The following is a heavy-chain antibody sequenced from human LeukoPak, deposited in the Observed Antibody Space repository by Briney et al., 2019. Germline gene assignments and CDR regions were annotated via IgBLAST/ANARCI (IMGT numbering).Heavy chain of an antibody. CDR1: GYTLTELS. D-gene: IGHD2-15*01. V-gene: IGHV1-24*01. CDR3: ATGYCSGGSCPLLFDY. J-gene: IGHJ4*02. CDR2: FDPEDGET. Sequence: GASVKVSCKVSGYTLTELSMHWVRQAPGKGLEWMGGFDPEDGETIYAQKFQGRVTMTEDTSTDTAYMELSSLRSEDTAVYCCATGYCSGGSCPLLFDYWGQGTLVTVSS.